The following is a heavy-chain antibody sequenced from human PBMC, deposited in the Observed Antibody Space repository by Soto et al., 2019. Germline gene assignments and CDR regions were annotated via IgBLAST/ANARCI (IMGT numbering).Heavy chain of an antibody. D-gene: IGHD3-3*01. V-gene: IGHV1-3*01. CDR3: ARDRYGSIFGVVTRAFDI. J-gene: IGHJ3*02. CDR1: GYTFTSYA. Sequence: QVQLVQSGAEVKKPGASVKVSCKASGYTFTSYAMHWVRQAPGQRLEWMGWINAGNGNTKYSQKFQGRVTITRDTSASTAYMELSSLRSEDTAVYYCARDRYGSIFGVVTRAFDIWGQGKMVTVSS. CDR2: INAGNGNT.